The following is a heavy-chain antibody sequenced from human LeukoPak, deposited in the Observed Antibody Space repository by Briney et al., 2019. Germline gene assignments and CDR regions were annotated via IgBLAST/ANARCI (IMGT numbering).Heavy chain of an antibody. D-gene: IGHD6-6*01. CDR2: IIPILGIA. J-gene: IGHJ2*01. CDR1: GGTFSSYA. V-gene: IGHV1-69*04. CDR3: ARIEASIAAPRYWYFDL. Sequence: ASVEVSCKASGGTFSSYAISWVRQAPGQGLEWMGRIIPILGIANYAQKFQGRVTITADESTSTAYMELSSLRSEDTAVYYCARIEASIAAPRYWYFDLWGRGTLVTVSS.